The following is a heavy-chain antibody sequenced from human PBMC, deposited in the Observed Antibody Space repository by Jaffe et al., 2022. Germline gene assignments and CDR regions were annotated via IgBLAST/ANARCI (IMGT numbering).Heavy chain of an antibody. D-gene: IGHD6-19*01. CDR3: AKDSDSSGWYGVDN. V-gene: IGHV3-23*01. J-gene: IGHJ4*02. Sequence: EVQLLESGGGLVQPGGSLRLSCAASGFTFSSFAMTWVRQAPGKGLEWVSVISGSDGSTYYADSVKGRFTISRDNSKNTLFLQMNSLRADDTAVYYCAKDSDSSGWYGVDNWGQGTLVTVSS. CDR1: GFTFSSFA. CDR2: ISGSDGST.